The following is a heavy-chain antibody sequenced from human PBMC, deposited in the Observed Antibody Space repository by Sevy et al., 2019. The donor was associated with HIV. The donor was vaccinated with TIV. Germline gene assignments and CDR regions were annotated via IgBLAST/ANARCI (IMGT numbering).Heavy chain of an antibody. J-gene: IGHJ4*02. CDR1: GGSITSLY. CDR2: IYYNGHI. CDR3: AGENAWGRGYS. V-gene: IGHV4-59*08. Sequence: SETLSLTCTVSGGSITSLYWNWIRQPPGKGLEWIANIYYNGHINYNPSLKSQVTLSLDTSKNQFSLRLSSVTAASTAMYYCAGENAWGRGYSWGQGTLVTVSS. D-gene: IGHD1-26*01.